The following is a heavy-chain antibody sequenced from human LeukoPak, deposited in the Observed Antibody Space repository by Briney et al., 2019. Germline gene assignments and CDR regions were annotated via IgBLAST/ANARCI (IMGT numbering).Heavy chain of an antibody. J-gene: IGHJ3*02. V-gene: IGHV1-46*01. CDR1: GNTFTSNY. Sequence: ASVKVSGKESGNTFTSNYIHWVRQAPGQGLEWMGMIYPSGSTTMYAQKFQGRVTVTRDMSTSTVSMELSSLSSDATALYYCATEDFDIWGQGTMVTVSS. CDR2: IYPSGSTT. CDR3: ATEDFDI.